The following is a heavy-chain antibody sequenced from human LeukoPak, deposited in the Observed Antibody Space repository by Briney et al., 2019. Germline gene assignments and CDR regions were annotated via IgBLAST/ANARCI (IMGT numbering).Heavy chain of an antibody. D-gene: IGHD6-13*01. CDR1: GGSISSYY. V-gene: IGHV4-39*01. CDR2: IYYSGST. CDR3: ARGTTGYSSSWYVGYFDY. Sequence: SETLSLTCTVSGGSISSYYWGWLRQPPGKGLEWIGSIYYSGSTYYNPSLKSRVTISVDTSKNQFSLKLSSVTAADTAVYYCARGTTGYSSSWYVGYFDYWGQGTLVTVSS. J-gene: IGHJ4*02.